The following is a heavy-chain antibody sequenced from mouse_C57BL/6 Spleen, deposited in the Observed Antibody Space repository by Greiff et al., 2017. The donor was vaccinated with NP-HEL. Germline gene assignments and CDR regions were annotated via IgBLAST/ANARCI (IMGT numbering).Heavy chain of an antibody. CDR2: IYPSDSET. CDR1: GYTFTSYW. J-gene: IGHJ4*01. Sequence: QVHVKQPGAELVRPGSSVKLSCKASGYTFTSYWMDWVKQRPGQGLEWIGNIYPSDSETHYNQKFKDKATLTVDKSSSTAYMQLSSLTSEDSAVYYCAREGDSSGYYYWGQGTSVTVSS. V-gene: IGHV1-61*01. D-gene: IGHD3-2*02. CDR3: AREGDSSGYYY.